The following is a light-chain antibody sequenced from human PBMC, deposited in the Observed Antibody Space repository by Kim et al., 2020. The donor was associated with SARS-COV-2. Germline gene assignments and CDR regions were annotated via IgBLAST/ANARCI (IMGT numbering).Light chain of an antibody. CDR2: GAS. CDR1: QSVVSN. Sequence: SPGERATLACRASQSVVSNLAWYQQKSGQAPRLLIYGASTRATGIPARFSGSGSGTAFTLTVSNLQSEDFAVYYCQQYITWPPMYTFGQGTKLEI. V-gene: IGKV3-15*01. J-gene: IGKJ2*01. CDR3: QQYITWPPMYT.